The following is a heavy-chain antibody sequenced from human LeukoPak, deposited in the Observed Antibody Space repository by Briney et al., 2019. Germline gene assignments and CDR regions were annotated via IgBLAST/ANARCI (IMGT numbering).Heavy chain of an antibody. CDR2: ISDSGGRT. V-gene: IGHV3-23*01. D-gene: IGHD2-8*01. J-gene: IGHJ4*02. CDR3: AKLPDCANDACTEGDY. Sequence: GGSLRLSCAASGFTFGSYAMSWVRQAPGKGLEWVSGISDSGGRTDYADSVKGRFTISRDNSENTLYLQMNSLRAEDTAVYYCAKLPDCANDACTEGDYWGQGTLVTVSS. CDR1: GFTFGSYA.